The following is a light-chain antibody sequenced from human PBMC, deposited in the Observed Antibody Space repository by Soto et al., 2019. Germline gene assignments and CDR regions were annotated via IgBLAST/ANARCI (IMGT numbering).Light chain of an antibody. J-gene: IGKJ1*01. Sequence: DIQMTQSPSTLSASVGDRVTITCRASQSVNKWLAWYQQKPGKAPNLLIYDASTLQSGVPSRFSGSGSGTVFTLTISSLQPEDVATYYSQKYNGACGPFAQGTKLDSK. V-gene: IGKV1-27*01. CDR2: DAS. CDR1: QSVNKW. CDR3: QKYNGACGP.